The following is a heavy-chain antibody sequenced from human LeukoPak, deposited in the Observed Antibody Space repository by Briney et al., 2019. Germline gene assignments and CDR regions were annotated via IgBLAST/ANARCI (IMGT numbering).Heavy chain of an antibody. D-gene: IGHD6-13*01. J-gene: IGHJ4*02. V-gene: IGHV3-20*04. CDR1: GFTFDDYG. CDR2: TNWNGGST. CDR3: AREDFIAAAGTFFDY. Sequence: PGGSLRLSCAASGFTFDDYGMSWVRQAPGKGLEWVSGTNWNGGSTGYADSVKGRFTISRDNAKNSLYLQMNSLRAEDTALYYCAREDFIAAAGTFFDYWGQGTLVTVSS.